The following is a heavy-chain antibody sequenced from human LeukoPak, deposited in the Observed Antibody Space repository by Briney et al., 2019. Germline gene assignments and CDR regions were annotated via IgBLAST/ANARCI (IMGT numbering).Heavy chain of an antibody. CDR1: GGSISSGSYY. J-gene: IGHJ5*02. CDR3: ARSRVLLWFGIEHWFDP. V-gene: IGHV4-61*02. Sequence: SQTLSLTCAVSGGSISSGSYYWSWIRQPAGKGLEWIGRIYTSGSTNYNPSLKSRVTISVDTSKNQFSLKLSSVTAADTAVYYCARSRVLLWFGIEHWFDPWGQGTLVTASS. D-gene: IGHD3-10*01. CDR2: IYTSGST.